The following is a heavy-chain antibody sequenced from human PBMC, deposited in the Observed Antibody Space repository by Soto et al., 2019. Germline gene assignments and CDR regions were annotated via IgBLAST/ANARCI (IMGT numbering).Heavy chain of an antibody. J-gene: IGHJ6*02. D-gene: IGHD3-10*01. CDR3: AKDRRRITMVRGVIITTDLYGMDV. Sequence: GGSLRLSCAASGFTFSSYAMSWVRQAPGKGLEWVSAISGSGGSTYYADSVKGRFTISRDNSKNTLYLQMNSLRAEDTAVYYCAKDRRRITMVRGVIITTDLYGMDVWGQGTTVTVSS. CDR2: ISGSGGST. CDR1: GFTFSSYA. V-gene: IGHV3-23*01.